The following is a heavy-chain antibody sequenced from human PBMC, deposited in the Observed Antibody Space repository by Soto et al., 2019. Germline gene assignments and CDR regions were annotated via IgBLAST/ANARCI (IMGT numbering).Heavy chain of an antibody. D-gene: IGHD3-3*01. CDR3: AHTGFDFWSGHYNDAFDV. V-gene: IGHV2-5*01. Sequence: QITLKESGPTVVRPTQSLTLTCDFSGFSLSSSAVGVGWIRQPPGKALEWLAFIYWNDEKRYTPSLKNRLTVTKDSSKNKVVLTMTNLRPVDTATYYCAHTGFDFWSGHYNDAFDVWGQGTKVTVSP. CDR2: IYWNDEK. J-gene: IGHJ3*01. CDR1: GFSLSSSAVG.